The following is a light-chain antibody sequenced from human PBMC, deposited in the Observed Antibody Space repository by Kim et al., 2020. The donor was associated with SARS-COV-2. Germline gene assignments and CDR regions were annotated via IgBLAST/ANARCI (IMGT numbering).Light chain of an antibody. J-gene: IGLJ1*01. CDR3: SSYTSSSPLYV. CDR2: DVS. Sequence: QSALTQPASVSGSPGQSITISCTGTSSDVGGYNYVSWHQQHPGKAPKLMIYDVSKRPSGVSNRFSGSKSGNTASLTISGLQAEDEADYYCSSYTSSSPLYVFGTGTKVTVL. V-gene: IGLV2-14*01. CDR1: SSDVGGYNY.